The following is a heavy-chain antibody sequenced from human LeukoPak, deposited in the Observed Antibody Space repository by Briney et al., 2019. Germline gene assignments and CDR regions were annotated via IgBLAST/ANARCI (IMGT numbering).Heavy chain of an antibody. CDR1: GYIFTGFY. J-gene: IGHJ4*02. Sequence: ASVKVSCKTSGYIFTGFYTHWVRQAPGQGLEWLGWINPKTGATNYGQRFQGRVTMTTDTSASTAYMELARLRSDDTAIYFCARVRGNSCDYWGQGTLVTVSS. CDR3: ARVRGNSCDY. V-gene: IGHV1-2*02. D-gene: IGHD2-2*01. CDR2: INPKTGAT.